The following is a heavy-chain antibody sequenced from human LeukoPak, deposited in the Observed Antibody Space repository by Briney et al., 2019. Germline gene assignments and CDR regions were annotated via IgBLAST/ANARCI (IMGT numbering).Heavy chain of an antibody. V-gene: IGHV1-46*01. Sequence: EASVKVSCKASGNTFIDYYIHWIRQAPGQGLEWMGRIVSSGGDTIYAQKFQGRVALTRDTSTSTAYMELRSLRSDDTAVYYCARERLAARPEALGDYWGQGTLVTVSS. D-gene: IGHD6-6*01. CDR2: IVSSGGDT. CDR3: ARERLAARPEALGDY. J-gene: IGHJ4*02. CDR1: GNTFIDYY.